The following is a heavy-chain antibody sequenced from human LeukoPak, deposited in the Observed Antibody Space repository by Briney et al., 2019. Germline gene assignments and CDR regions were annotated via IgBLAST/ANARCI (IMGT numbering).Heavy chain of an antibody. Sequence: SETLSLTCAVYGGSFSGYYWSWIRQPPGKGLEWIGEINHSGSTNYNPSLKSRVTISVDTSKNQFSLKLSSVTAADTAVYYCARTPWKRAGPTKDWFDPWGQGTLVTVSS. CDR1: GGSFSGYY. D-gene: IGHD1-1*01. V-gene: IGHV4-34*01. CDR3: ARTPWKRAGPTKDWFDP. J-gene: IGHJ5*02. CDR2: INHSGST.